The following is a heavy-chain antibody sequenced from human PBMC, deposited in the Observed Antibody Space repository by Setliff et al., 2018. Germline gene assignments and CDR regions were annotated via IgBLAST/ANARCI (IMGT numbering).Heavy chain of an antibody. CDR3: VGSGTCSS. J-gene: IGHJ5*02. D-gene: IGHD3-10*01. Sequence: GGSLRLSCTASGFTFSNCWVSWVRQAPGKGLEWVASINPGGSEKYYVDSVKGRFTISRDNAKNSLSLQMNSLRAEDTAVYYCVGSGTCSSWGQGTLVTVSS. CDR2: INPGGSEK. CDR1: GFTFSNCW. V-gene: IGHV3-7*01.